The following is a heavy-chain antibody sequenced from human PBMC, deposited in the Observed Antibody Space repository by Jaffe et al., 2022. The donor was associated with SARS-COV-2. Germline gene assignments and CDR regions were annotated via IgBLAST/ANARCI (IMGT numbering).Heavy chain of an antibody. CDR3: AREFGDGYYYYYGMDV. V-gene: IGHV3-21*01. Sequence: EVQLVESGGGLVKPGGSLRLSCAASGFTFSSYSMNWVRQAPGKGLEWVSSISSSSSYIYYADSVKGRFTISRDNAKNSLYLQMNSLRAEDTAVYYCAREFGDGYYYYYGMDVWGQGTTVTVSS. D-gene: IGHD4-17*01. CDR1: GFTFSSYS. CDR2: ISSSSSYI. J-gene: IGHJ6*02.